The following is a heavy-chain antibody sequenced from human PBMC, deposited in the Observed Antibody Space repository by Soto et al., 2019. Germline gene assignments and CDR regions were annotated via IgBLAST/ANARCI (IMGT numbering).Heavy chain of an antibody. D-gene: IGHD2-21*01. Sequence: PGGSLRLSCASSGFTFINYAMTWVRQAPGRGLEWVSGISDSGGSTYCADSVKGRFTFSRDNSKNTLYLQINSLRAEDTAVYYCAKVIGASPRPYYYYMDVWGKGTTVTVSS. V-gene: IGHV3-23*01. CDR1: GFTFINYA. J-gene: IGHJ6*03. CDR2: ISDSGGST. CDR3: AKVIGASPRPYYYYMDV.